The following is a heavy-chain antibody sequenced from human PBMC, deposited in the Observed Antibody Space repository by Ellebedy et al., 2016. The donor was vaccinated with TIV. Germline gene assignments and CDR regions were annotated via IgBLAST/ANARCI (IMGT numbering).Heavy chain of an antibody. CDR2: IDPKTGGT. CDR3: ARAGFCSGGTCSTPDF. Sequence: ASVKVSXXASGYIFTANSMHWVRQAPGQGLEWMGWIDPKTGGTGYARNFQGRVAMTSDTRMSTFHMELRRLTSDDTAVYYCARAGFCSGGTCSTPDFWGQGTLVIVSS. D-gene: IGHD6-25*01. CDR1: GYIFTANS. J-gene: IGHJ4*02. V-gene: IGHV1-2*02.